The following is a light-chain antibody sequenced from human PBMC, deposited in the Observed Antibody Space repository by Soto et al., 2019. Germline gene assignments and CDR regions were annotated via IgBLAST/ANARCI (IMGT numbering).Light chain of an antibody. V-gene: IGKV3-20*01. CDR3: QQYDSSPRT. J-gene: IGKJ1*01. CDR1: ERFSSNF. CDR2: GAS. Sequence: IGCTPSSGTLSLYQRERAPLYSISRERFSSNFLAWYQQKPGQPPRLLIYGASNRATGIPDRFSGSGSGTDFTLTISRLEPEDFAVYYCQQYDSSPRTVGQGTKVDIK.